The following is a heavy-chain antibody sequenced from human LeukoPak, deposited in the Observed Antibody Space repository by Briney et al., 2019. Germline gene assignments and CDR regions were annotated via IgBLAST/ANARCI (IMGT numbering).Heavy chain of an antibody. CDR2: ISGSGGST. J-gene: IGHJ4*02. V-gene: IGHV3-23*01. CDR3: ANAKYSSREGY. D-gene: IGHD6-13*01. Sequence: GGSLRLSCAASGFSFSSYAMSWVRQAPGKGLEWASAISGSGGSTYYADSVKGRFTISRDNSKNTLYLQMNSLRAEDTAVYYCANAKYSSREGYRGQGTLVTVPS. CDR1: GFSFSSYA.